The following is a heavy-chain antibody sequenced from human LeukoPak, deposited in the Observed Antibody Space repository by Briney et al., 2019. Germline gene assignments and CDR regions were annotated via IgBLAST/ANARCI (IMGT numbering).Heavy chain of an antibody. CDR2: IYHSGST. D-gene: IGHD6-13*01. Sequence: SETLSLTCTVSGYSISSGYYWGWIRQPPGKGLEWIGSIYHSGSTYYNPSLKSRVTISVDTSKNQFSLKLSSVTAADTAVYYCARVRSSSWYFDYWDQGTLVTVSS. V-gene: IGHV4-38-2*02. CDR3: ARVRSSSWYFDY. J-gene: IGHJ4*02. CDR1: GYSISSGYY.